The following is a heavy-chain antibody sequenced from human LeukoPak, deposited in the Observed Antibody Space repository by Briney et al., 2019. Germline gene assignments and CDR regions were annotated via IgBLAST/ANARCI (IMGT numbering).Heavy chain of an antibody. J-gene: IGHJ6*02. V-gene: IGHV1-2*02. Sequence: ASVKVSCKASGYTFTGYYMHWVRQAPGQGGEWMGWINPNSGGTNYAQKFQGRVTITRDTSISTAYMELSRLRSDDTAVYYCARVGDYDILTGSWYYGMDVWGQGTTVTVSS. D-gene: IGHD3-9*01. CDR3: ARVGDYDILTGSWYYGMDV. CDR2: INPNSGGT. CDR1: GYTFTGYY.